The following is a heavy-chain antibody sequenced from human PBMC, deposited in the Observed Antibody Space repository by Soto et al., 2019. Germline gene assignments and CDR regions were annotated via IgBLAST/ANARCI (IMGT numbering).Heavy chain of an antibody. CDR3: ARERDTTGYILRY. CDR2: IYARGTT. CDR1: GFTVSNNY. J-gene: IGHJ4*02. Sequence: EVQLVESGGGLIQPGGSLRLSCAASGFTVSNNYMTWVRQAPGKGLEWVSIIYARGTTYYADSVKGRFTISRDNSDNTLYLHMNNLRAEDTAMYYCARERDTTGYILRYWGQGTLVTVCS. V-gene: IGHV3-53*01. D-gene: IGHD3-9*01.